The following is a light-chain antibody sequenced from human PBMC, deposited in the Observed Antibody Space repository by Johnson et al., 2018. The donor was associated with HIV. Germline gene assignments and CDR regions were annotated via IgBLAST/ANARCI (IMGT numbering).Light chain of an antibody. CDR1: SSNIGNTY. Sequence: QSVLTQPPSVSAAPGQEVTISCSGSSSNIGNTYVSWYQQLPGTAPKLLIYENSKRPSGIPDRFSGSQSGTSATLGITGLQTGDEADYYCGALDSSLTTYVFGTGTTVTVL. CDR2: ENS. CDR3: GALDSSLTTYV. V-gene: IGLV1-51*02. J-gene: IGLJ1*01.